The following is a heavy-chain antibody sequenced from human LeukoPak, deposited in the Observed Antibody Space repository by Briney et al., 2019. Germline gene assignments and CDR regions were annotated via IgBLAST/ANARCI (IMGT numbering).Heavy chain of an antibody. CDR1: GFTFSSYS. Sequence: GGPLRLSCAASGFTFSSYSMNWVRQAPGKGLECVSSISSSSSYIYYADSVKGRFTISRDNAKNSLYLQMNSLRAEDTAVYYCARDSRRYCSGGSCQDFDYWGQGTLVTVSS. CDR3: ARDSRRYCSGGSCQDFDY. J-gene: IGHJ4*02. D-gene: IGHD2-15*01. V-gene: IGHV3-21*01. CDR2: ISSSSSYI.